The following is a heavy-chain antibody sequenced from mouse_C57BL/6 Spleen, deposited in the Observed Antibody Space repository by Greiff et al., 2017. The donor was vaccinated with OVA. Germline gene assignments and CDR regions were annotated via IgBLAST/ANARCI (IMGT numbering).Heavy chain of an antibody. CDR1: GYTFTDYY. CDR3: ARHPAIYDGYYFDY. Sequence: EVQLQQSGPELVKPGASVKISCKASGYTFTDYYMNWVKQSHGKSLEWIGDINPNNGGTSYNQKFKGKATLTVDKSSSTAYMELRSLTSEDSAVYYCARHPAIYDGYYFDYWGQGTTLTVSS. V-gene: IGHV1-26*01. CDR2: INPNNGGT. J-gene: IGHJ2*01. D-gene: IGHD2-3*01.